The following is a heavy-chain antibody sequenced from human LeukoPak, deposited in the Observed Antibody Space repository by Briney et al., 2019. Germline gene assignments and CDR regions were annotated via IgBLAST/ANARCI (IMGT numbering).Heavy chain of an antibody. V-gene: IGHV3-21*01. D-gene: IGHD5-18*01. CDR2: ISSSSDYI. J-gene: IGHJ4*02. CDR3: ARENVDTAMVRNFDY. Sequence: GGSLRLSCAASEFTFSSYNMNWVRQAPGKGLEWVSSISSSSDYIYYADSVKGRFTISRDNAKNSLYLQMNSLRAEDTAVYYCARENVDTAMVRNFDYWGQGALVTVSS. CDR1: EFTFSSYN.